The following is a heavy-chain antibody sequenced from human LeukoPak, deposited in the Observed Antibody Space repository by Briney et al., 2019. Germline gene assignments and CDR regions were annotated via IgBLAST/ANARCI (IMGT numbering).Heavy chain of an antibody. D-gene: IGHD5-12*01. CDR3: AKDPERGYSGYGPF. Sequence: GRSLRLSCAASGFTFSSYGMHWVRQAPGKGLEWVAVISYDGSNKYYADSVKGRFTISRDNSKNTLYPQMNSLRAEDTAVYYCAKDPERGYSGYGPFWGQGTLVTVSS. CDR2: ISYDGSNK. CDR1: GFTFSSYG. V-gene: IGHV3-30*18. J-gene: IGHJ4*02.